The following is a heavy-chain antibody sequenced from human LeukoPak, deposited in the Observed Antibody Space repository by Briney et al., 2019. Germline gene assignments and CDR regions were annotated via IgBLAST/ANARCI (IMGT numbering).Heavy chain of an antibody. V-gene: IGHV4-59*01. D-gene: IGHD2-2*01. CDR2: IYYIGNT. CDR1: GGSISNYY. J-gene: IGHJ4*02. CDR3: ARVRYCSTNRCYDREFDN. Sequence: SGTLSLTCTVPGGSISNYYWSWIRQPPGKGLEWIGYIYYIGNTNYNPSLKSRVTISVDTSKNQFSRKLNSVTAADTAVYYCARVRYCSTNRCYDREFDNWGQGTLVTVSS.